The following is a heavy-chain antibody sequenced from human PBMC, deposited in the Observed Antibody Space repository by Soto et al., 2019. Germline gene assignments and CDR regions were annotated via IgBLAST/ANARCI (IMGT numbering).Heavy chain of an antibody. D-gene: IGHD5-12*01. CDR2: INADGSST. Sequence: EVQLVESGGGLVQPGGSLRVSCAASGFTFSSYWMHWVRQAPGEGLVWVSRINADGSSTTYADSVKGRFTIYRDNANKTLSVQMSSLRDEESAIYYCERSREGYNLVGDNWGQGALVTVSS. CDR1: GFTFSSYW. J-gene: IGHJ4*02. CDR3: ERSREGYNLVGDN. V-gene: IGHV3-74*01.